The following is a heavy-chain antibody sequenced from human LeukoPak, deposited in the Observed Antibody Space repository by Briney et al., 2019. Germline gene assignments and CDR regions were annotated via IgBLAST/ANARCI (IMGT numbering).Heavy chain of an antibody. V-gene: IGHV4-59*08. Sequence: SETLSLTCTVSGGSNHHHSRKWIRQPPGKGLDRIAYIYYSGSTNYNPSLQSRDTISVDTSKNQYSLKLSSVTAADTAVYYCARLMINYGSGTYLDNWGQGALVTVSS. CDR3: ARLMINYGSGTYLDN. D-gene: IGHD3-10*01. CDR2: IYYSGST. CDR1: GGSNHHHS. J-gene: IGHJ4*02.